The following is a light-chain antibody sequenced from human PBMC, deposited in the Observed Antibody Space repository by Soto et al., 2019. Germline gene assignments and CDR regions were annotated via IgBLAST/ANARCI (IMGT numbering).Light chain of an antibody. J-gene: IGKJ3*01. CDR3: QQYGTSPLT. V-gene: IGKV3-20*01. CDR2: GVS. Sequence: EIVLTQSPGTLSLSPGERATLSCRASQSVGSTYLAWYQQKPGQAPKLLIYGVSSRATGIPDRFSGSGSGTDFTLTISRLEPEDGEVYYCQQYGTSPLTFGPGTKVDL. CDR1: QSVGSTY.